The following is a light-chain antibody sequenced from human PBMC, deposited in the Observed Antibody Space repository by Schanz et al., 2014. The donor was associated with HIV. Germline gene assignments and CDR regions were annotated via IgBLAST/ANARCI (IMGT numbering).Light chain of an antibody. Sequence: DIQMTQSPSTLSASVGDRVTITCRASQSISSWLAWYQQKPGKAPNLLIFEASSLKGGVPSRFSGSGSGTEFTLTISSLQPDDFATYYCQQYESYSRTFGQGTKVEIK. CDR1: QSISSW. CDR3: QQYESYSRT. J-gene: IGKJ1*01. V-gene: IGKV1-5*03. CDR2: EAS.